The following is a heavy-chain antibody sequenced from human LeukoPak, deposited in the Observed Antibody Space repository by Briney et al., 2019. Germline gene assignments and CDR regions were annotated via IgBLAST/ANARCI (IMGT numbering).Heavy chain of an antibody. Sequence: SETLSLTCAVSGGSISSGGYSWSWIRQPPGKGLEWIGYIYHSGSTYYNPSLKSRVTISVDRSKNQFPLKLSSVTAADTAVYYCARGGRGVFDYWGQGTLVTVSS. CDR1: GGSISSGGYS. CDR2: IYHSGST. J-gene: IGHJ4*02. CDR3: ARGGRGVFDY. D-gene: IGHD3-10*01. V-gene: IGHV4-30-2*01.